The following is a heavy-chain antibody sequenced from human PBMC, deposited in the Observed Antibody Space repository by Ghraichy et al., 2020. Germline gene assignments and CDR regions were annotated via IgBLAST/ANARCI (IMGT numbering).Heavy chain of an antibody. CDR3: ARELPYCGGDCYRYFDY. Sequence: SETLSLTCAVSGGSISSGGYSWSWIRQPPGKGLEWIGYIYHSGSTYYNPSLKSRVTISVDRSKNQFSLKLSSVTAADTAVYYCARELPYCGGDCYRYFDYWGQGTLVTVSS. CDR2: IYHSGST. CDR1: GGSISSGGYS. V-gene: IGHV4-30-2*01. D-gene: IGHD2-21*02. J-gene: IGHJ4*02.